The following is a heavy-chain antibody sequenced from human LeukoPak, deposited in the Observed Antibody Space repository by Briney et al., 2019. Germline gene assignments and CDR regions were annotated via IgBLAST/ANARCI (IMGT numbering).Heavy chain of an antibody. CDR2: ISSNGGST. V-gene: IGHV3-64D*06. D-gene: IGHD3-9*01. Sequence: QPGGSLRLSCSASGFTFSSYAMHWVRQAPGKGLEYVSAISSNGGSTYYADSVKGRFTISRDNSKNTLYLQMSSLRAEDTAVYYCAREPRGRYFDWADAFDIWGQGTMVTVSS. CDR3: AREPRGRYFDWADAFDI. CDR1: GFTFSSYA. J-gene: IGHJ3*02.